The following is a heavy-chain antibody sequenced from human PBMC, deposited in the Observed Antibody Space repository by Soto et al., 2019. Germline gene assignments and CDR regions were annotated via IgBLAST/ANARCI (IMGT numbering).Heavy chain of an antibody. J-gene: IGHJ6*02. Sequence: LSLTCAVYGGSXSGYYWSWIRQPPGKGQEWIGEINHSGSTNYNPSLKNRVTISVDTSKNQFSLKLSSVTAADTAVYYCARGRRQAAAGMAYYYGMDVWGQGTTVTVSS. CDR3: ARGRRQAAAGMAYYYGMDV. CDR1: GGSXSGYY. CDR2: INHSGST. D-gene: IGHD6-13*01. V-gene: IGHV4-34*01.